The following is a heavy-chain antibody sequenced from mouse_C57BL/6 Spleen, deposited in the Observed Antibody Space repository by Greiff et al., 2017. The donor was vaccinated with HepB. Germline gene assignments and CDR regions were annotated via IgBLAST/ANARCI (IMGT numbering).Heavy chain of an antibody. J-gene: IGHJ2*01. Sequence: QVQLKQPGAELVKPGASVKMSCKASGYTFTSYWITWVKQRPGQGLEWIGDIYPGSGSTNYNEKFKSKATLTVDTSSSTAYMQLSSLTSEDSAVYYCARSEDYYGSSYFDYWGQGTTLTVSS. V-gene: IGHV1-55*01. CDR1: GYTFTSYW. CDR3: ARSEDYYGSSYFDY. D-gene: IGHD1-1*01. CDR2: IYPGSGST.